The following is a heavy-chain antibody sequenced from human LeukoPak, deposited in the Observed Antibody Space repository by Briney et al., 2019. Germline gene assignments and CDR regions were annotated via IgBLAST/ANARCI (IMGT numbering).Heavy chain of an antibody. Sequence: PGGSLRLSCAASGFTFSSYGMHWVRQAPGKGLEWVAVTWYDGRNNYYAASVKGRFTISRDDSKTTVYLLMNSLRAEDTAVYYCTTVLSSNRYNLCDYWGQGTLVTVSS. V-gene: IGHV3-33*01. CDR3: TTVLSSNRYNLCDY. J-gene: IGHJ4*02. D-gene: IGHD6-13*01. CDR2: TWYDGRNN. CDR1: GFTFSSYG.